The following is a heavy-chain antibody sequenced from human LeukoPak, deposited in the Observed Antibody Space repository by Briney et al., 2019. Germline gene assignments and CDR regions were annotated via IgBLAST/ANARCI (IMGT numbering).Heavy chain of an antibody. V-gene: IGHV3-23*01. D-gene: IGHD1-26*01. J-gene: IGHJ4*02. CDR2: ISGSGGST. Sequence: XKXLXXVSGISGSGGSTYYADSVKGRFTISRDDSKNTLYLQMNSLRAEDTALYYCAKGSYSGSYHYFDYWGQGTLVTVSS. CDR3: AKGSYSGSYHYFDY.